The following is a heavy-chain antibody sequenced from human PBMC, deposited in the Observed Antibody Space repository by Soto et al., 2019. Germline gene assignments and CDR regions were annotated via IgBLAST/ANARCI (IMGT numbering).Heavy chain of an antibody. V-gene: IGHV4-39*01. CDR3: ARRSDYYDSGGFYFAFDS. J-gene: IGHJ4*01. CDR2: IHYSGST. Sequence: PWETLSLTCTVSGDSITSRTSYWGWIRQSPGQGLEWIGSIHYSGSTYYNPSLKSRVTISVDTSKNQFSLKMNSVTAADKAVYYCARRSDYYDSGGFYFAFDSWGQGTLVTVSS. CDR1: GDSITSRTSY. D-gene: IGHD3-22*01.